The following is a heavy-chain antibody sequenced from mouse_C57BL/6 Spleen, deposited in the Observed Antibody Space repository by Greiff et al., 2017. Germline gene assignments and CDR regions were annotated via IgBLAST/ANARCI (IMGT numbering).Heavy chain of an antibody. Sequence: EVKLVESGGGLVKPGGSLKLSCAASGFTFSDYGMHWVRQAPEKGLEWVAYISSGSSTIYYADTVKGRFTISRDNAKNTLFLQMTSLRSEDTAMYYCARRHSNYVSHFDYWGQGTTLTVSS. CDR3: ARRHSNYVSHFDY. CDR2: ISSGSSTI. CDR1: GFTFSDYG. J-gene: IGHJ2*01. V-gene: IGHV5-17*01. D-gene: IGHD2-5*01.